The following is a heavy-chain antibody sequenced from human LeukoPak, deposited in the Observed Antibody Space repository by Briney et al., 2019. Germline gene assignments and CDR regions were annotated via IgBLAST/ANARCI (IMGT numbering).Heavy chain of an antibody. CDR3: ASQSGETYYDFWSGYSLYFDY. Sequence: GGSLRLSCVASGFTFSSYTMNWVRQAPGKGLEWVSSISSSSSYIYYADSVKGRFTISRDNAKNSLYLQMNSLRAEDTAVYYCASQSGETYYDFWSGYSLYFDYWGQGTLVTVSS. J-gene: IGHJ4*02. V-gene: IGHV3-21*01. CDR2: ISSSSSYI. CDR1: GFTFSSYT. D-gene: IGHD3-3*01.